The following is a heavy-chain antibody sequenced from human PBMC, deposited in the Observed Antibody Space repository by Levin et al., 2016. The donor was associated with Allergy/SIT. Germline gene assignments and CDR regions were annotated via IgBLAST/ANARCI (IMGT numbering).Heavy chain of an antibody. CDR2: MNPNSGNT. D-gene: IGHD3-3*01. CDR3: ARGRTIFGVGGNWFDP. V-gene: IGHV1-8*01. Sequence: ASVKVSCKASGYTFTSYDINWVRQATGQGLEWMGWMNPNSGNTGYAQKFQGRVTMTRNTSISTAYMELSSLRSEDTAVYYCARGRTIFGVGGNWFDPWGQGTLVTVSS. J-gene: IGHJ5*02. CDR1: GYTFTSYD.